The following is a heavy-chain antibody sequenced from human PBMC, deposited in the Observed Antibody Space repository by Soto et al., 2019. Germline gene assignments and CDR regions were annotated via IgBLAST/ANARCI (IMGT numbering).Heavy chain of an antibody. J-gene: IGHJ6*02. V-gene: IGHV3-21*01. CDR2: ISSSSSYI. CDR3: ARVAQGDYYYYGMDV. Sequence: GGSLRLSCAASGFTFSSYSMNWVRQAPGKGLEWVSSISSSSSYIYYADSVKGRFTISGDNAKNSLYLQMNSLRAEDTAVYYCARVAQGDYYYYGMDVWGQGTTVTVSS. D-gene: IGHD1-26*01. CDR1: GFTFSSYS.